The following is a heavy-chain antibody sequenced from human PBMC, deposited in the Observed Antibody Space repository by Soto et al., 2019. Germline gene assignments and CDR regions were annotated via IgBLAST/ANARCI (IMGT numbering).Heavy chain of an antibody. D-gene: IGHD6-19*01. Sequence: SVKVSCKASGGTFSSYTISWVRQAPGQGLEWMGRIIPILGIANYAQKFQGRVTITADKSTSTAYMELSSLRSEDTAVYYCARDLGVAGTEDAFDIWGQGTMVTVSS. V-gene: IGHV1-69*04. CDR2: IIPILGIA. CDR3: ARDLGVAGTEDAFDI. CDR1: GGTFSSYT. J-gene: IGHJ3*02.